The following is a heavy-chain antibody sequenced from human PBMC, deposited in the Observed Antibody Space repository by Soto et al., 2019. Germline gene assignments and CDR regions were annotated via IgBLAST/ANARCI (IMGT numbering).Heavy chain of an antibody. CDR1: GGSIGNSY. Sequence: QVQLQESGPGLVKPSETLSLTCTVSGGSIGNSYWSWIRQSPGKGLEWIGYIYYSGSSNYNPSLKGRVXXXVXXSKNQFSLKLSSVTAADTAVYYCARHSSSWPIFDYWGQGTLVIVSS. CDR3: ARHSSSWPIFDY. D-gene: IGHD6-13*01. V-gene: IGHV4-59*08. CDR2: IYYSGSS. J-gene: IGHJ4*02.